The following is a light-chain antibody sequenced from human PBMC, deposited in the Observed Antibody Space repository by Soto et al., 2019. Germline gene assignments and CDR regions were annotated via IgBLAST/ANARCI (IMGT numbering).Light chain of an antibody. J-gene: IGLJ1*01. Sequence: QSVLTQPASVSGSPGQSITISCTGTSSDVGSYNLVSWYQQHPGKAPKLMIYEVSKRPSGVSNRFSGSKSGNTASLTISGLQAEDEADYYCCSYAGSSPYVFGTGTKVTAL. CDR3: CSYAGSSPYV. CDR1: SSDVGSYNL. V-gene: IGLV2-23*02. CDR2: EVS.